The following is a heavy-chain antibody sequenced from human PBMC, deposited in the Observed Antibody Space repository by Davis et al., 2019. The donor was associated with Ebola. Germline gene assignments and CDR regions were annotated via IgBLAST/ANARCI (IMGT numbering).Heavy chain of an antibody. Sequence: SLKISCAASGFTFDDYAMHWVRQAPGKGLEWVSGISWNSGSIGYADSVKGRFTISRDNSKNSLYLQMNSLRTEDTALYYCAKEGVWFGELLSAGLDYWGQGTLVTVSS. V-gene: IGHV3-9*01. D-gene: IGHD3-10*01. J-gene: IGHJ4*02. CDR3: AKEGVWFGELLSAGLDY. CDR1: GFTFDDYA. CDR2: ISWNSGSI.